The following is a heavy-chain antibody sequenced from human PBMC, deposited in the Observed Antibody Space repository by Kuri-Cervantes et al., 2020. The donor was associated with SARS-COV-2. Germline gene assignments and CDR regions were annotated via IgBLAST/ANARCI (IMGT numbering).Heavy chain of an antibody. CDR2: FDPEDGET. D-gene: IGHD1-26*01. CDR3: ATALVGATSFDY. V-gene: IGHV1-24*01. J-gene: IGHJ4*02. CDR1: GYTLTELS. Sequence: ASVKVSCKVSGYTLTELSVHWVRQAPGKGLEWMGGFDPEDGETIYAQKFQGRVTMTEDTSTDTAYMELSSLRSEDTAVYYCATALVGATSFDYWGQGTLVTVSS.